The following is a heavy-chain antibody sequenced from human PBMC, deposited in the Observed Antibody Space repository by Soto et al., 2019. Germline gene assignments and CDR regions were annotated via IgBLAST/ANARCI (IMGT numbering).Heavy chain of an antibody. J-gene: IGHJ6*02. CDR1: GDSISSTNW. Sequence: PSETLSLTCAVSGDSISSTNWWSWVRQPPGKGLEWIGEIYHSGSTNYNPSLKSRVTISVDKSKNQFSLKLSSVTAADTAVYYCARVSGSYYYGMDVWGQGTTVT. V-gene: IGHV4-4*02. CDR3: ARVSGSYYYGMDV. CDR2: IYHSGST.